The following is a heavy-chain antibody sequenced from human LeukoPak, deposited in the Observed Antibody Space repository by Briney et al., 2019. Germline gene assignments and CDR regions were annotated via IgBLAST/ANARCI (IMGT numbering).Heavy chain of an antibody. J-gene: IGHJ4*02. D-gene: IGHD6-19*01. Sequence: GGSLRLSCAASGYTFSTYAINWVPQAPGKGLEWVSAISGSGGITYYADSVKGRFTISRDNSKNTLYLQMNRLRAEDTAVYYCAKARSGWYDVDYWGQGTLVTVSS. V-gene: IGHV3-23*01. CDR3: AKARSGWYDVDY. CDR1: GYTFSTYA. CDR2: ISGSGGIT.